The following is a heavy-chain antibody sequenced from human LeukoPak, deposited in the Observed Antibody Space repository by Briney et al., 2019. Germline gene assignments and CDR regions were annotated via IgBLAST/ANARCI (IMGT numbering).Heavy chain of an antibody. V-gene: IGHV4-30-4*08. CDR1: GGSISSGGYY. J-gene: IGHJ3*02. Sequence: SETLSLTCTVSGGSISSGGYYWSWIRQHPGKGLEWIGYIYYSGSTYYNPSLKSRVTISVDTSKNQFSLKLSSVTAADTAVYYCARAATDAFDIWGQGTMVTVSS. CDR3: ARAATDAFDI. CDR2: IYYSGST.